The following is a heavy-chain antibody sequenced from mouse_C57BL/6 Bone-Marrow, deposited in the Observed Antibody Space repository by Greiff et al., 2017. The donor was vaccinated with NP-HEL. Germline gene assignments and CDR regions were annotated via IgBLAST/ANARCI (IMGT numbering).Heavy chain of an antibody. CDR3: AREGYYGGYFDY. D-gene: IGHD1-1*01. V-gene: IGHV5-16*01. CDR2: ITYDGSSP. J-gene: IGHJ2*01. CDR1: GFPFRDYY. Sequence: EVKLVESEGGLVQPGSSMKLSCTASGFPFRDYYMAWVRQVPEQGLEWVATITYDGSSPYYLDSLKSRFIISRDNAKNILYLQMSSLKSEDTATYYCAREGYYGGYFDYWGQGTTLTVSS.